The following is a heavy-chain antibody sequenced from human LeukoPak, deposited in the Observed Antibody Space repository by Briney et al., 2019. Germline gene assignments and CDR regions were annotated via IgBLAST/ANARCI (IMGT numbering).Heavy chain of an antibody. V-gene: IGHV4-31*03. CDR2: IYYSGST. CDR1: GGSISSGGYY. Sequence: PSETLSLTCTVSGGSISSGGYYWSWIRQHPGTGLEWIGYIYYSGSTYYNPSLKSRVTISVDTSKNQSSLKLSSVTAADTAVYYCARDRDYGGRAFDIWGQGTTVTVSS. J-gene: IGHJ3*02. D-gene: IGHD4-17*01. CDR3: ARDRDYGGRAFDI.